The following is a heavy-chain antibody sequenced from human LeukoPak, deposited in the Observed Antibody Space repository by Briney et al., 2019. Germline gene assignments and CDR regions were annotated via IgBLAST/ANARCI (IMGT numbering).Heavy chain of an antibody. Sequence: GGSLRLSWAASGFTFSSYSMNWVRQAPGKGLEWVSFISSSSAHINYADSVKGRFTISRDNPRNSLYLQMNSLRAEDTAVYYCASAIAVAGHFDYWGQGTLVTVSS. CDR1: GFTFSSYS. CDR2: ISSSSAHI. V-gene: IGHV3-21*01. J-gene: IGHJ4*02. CDR3: ASAIAVAGHFDY. D-gene: IGHD6-19*01.